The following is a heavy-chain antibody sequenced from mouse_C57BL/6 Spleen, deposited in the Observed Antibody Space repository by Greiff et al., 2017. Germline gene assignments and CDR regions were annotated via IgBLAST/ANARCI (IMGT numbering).Heavy chain of an antibody. D-gene: IGHD2-3*01. V-gene: IGHV1-7*01. Sequence: QVQLQQSGAELAKPGASVKLSCKASGYTFTSYWMHWVKQRPGQGLEWIGYINPSSGYTKYNQKFKDKATLTADKSSSTAYMQLSSLTYEDSAVXDCARCASYDQRYFDVWGTGTTVTVSS. CDR1: GYTFTSYW. J-gene: IGHJ1*03. CDR3: ARCASYDQRYFDV. CDR2: INPSSGYT.